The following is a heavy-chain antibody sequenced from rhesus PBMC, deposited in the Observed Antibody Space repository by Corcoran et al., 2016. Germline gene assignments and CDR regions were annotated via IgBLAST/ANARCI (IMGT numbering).Heavy chain of an antibody. CDR1: GFSISPSGIG. V-gene: IGHV2-174*01. CDR3: ARVRGYSSGWSLGYFEF. J-gene: IGHJ1*01. Sequence: QVTLKESGPALVKPTQTLTLTCTFPGFSISPSGIGVGWLRQPPGKALEWLSLIYWDDDKYYSTSLKSRLTISKDTSKTQVVLTMTNMDPVDTATYYCARVRGYSSGWSLGYFEFWGQGALVTVSS. CDR2: IYWDDDK. D-gene: IGHD6S26*01.